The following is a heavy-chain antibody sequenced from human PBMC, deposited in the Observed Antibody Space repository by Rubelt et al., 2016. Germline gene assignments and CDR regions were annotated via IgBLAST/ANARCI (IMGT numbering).Heavy chain of an antibody. D-gene: IGHD1-1*01. Sequence: GASVKVSCKASGYTFTGYYMHWVRQAPGQGLEWMGWINPNSGGTNYAQKFQGRVTMTRDTSISTAYMELSRLRSDDTAVYYCATDLETLGRINWFDPWGQGTLVTVSS. CDR3: ATDLETLGRINWFDP. CDR2: INPNSGGT. J-gene: IGHJ5*02. V-gene: IGHV1-2*02. CDR1: GYTFTGYY.